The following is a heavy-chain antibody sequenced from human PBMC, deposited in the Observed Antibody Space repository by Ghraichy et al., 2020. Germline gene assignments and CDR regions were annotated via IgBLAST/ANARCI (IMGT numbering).Heavy chain of an antibody. V-gene: IGHV3-23*01. J-gene: IGHJ3*01. D-gene: IGHD3-22*01. CDR1: GFTFSSYA. Sequence: GESLNISCVASGFTFSSYALSWVRQAPGKGLEWVSAISGSGGNTYYADSVKGRFTISRDNSKNTLYLQMNSLRAEDTAVYYCAKDEGAYYYDSSGFHFYDAFDVWGQGTIVTVSS. CDR2: ISGSGGNT. CDR3: AKDEGAYYYDSSGFHFYDAFDV.